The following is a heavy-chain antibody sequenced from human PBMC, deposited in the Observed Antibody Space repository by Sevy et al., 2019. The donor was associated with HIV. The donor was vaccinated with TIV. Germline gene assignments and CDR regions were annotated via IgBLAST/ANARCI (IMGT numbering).Heavy chain of an antibody. CDR2: IYYSGST. J-gene: IGHJ6*02. CDR3: ARDPSNYGMDV. CDR1: GGSISSYY. V-gene: IGHV4-59*01. Sequence: SETLSLTCTVSGGSISSYYWSWIRQPPGKGVEWIGYIYYSGSTNYNPSLKSRVTISVDTSKNQFSLKLSSVTAADTAVYYCARDPSNYGMDVWGQGTTVTVSS.